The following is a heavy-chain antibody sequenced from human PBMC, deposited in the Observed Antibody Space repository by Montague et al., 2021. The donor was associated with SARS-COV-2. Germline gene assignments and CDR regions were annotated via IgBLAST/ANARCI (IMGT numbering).Heavy chain of an antibody. V-gene: IGHV4-31*03. D-gene: IGHD2-21*01. CDR2: IYYSGST. CDR3: ARGLFYSSQGNGHFEH. CDR1: GWCISSGGHY. Sequence: TLSLTCTVSGWCISSGGHYWNWIRQLPGRGLEWIGYIYYSGSTYYNPSLKGRFSISVDTSRNQFSLKVKSLTAADTAKYFCARGLFYSSQGNGHFEHWGLGTLATVSS. J-gene: IGHJ4*02.